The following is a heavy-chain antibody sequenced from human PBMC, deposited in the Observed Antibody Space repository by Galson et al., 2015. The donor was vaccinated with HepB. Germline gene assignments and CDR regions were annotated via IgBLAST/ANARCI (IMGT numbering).Heavy chain of an antibody. CDR2: IYYSGST. V-gene: IGHV4-61*01. D-gene: IGHD3-10*01. CDR1: GGSVSSGSYS. J-gene: IGHJ2*01. CDR3: ARQRESRWYFDL. Sequence: QVQLQESGPGLVKPSETLSLTCTVSGGSVSSGSYSWSWIRQPPGKGLEWIGYIYYSGSTNYNPSLKSRVTISVDTSKNQFSLKLSSVTAADTAVYYCARQRESRWYFDLWGRGTLVTVSS.